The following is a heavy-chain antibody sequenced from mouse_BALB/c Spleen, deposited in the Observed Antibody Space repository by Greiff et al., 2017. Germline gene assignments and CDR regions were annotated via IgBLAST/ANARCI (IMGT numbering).Heavy chain of an antibody. J-gene: IGHJ3*01. CDR1: GYTFTDYA. Sequence: QVQLQQSGAELVRPGVSVKISCKGSGYTFTDYAMHWVKQSHAKSLEWIGVISTYYGDASYNQKFKGKATMTVDKSSSTAYMELARLTSEDSAIYYCARNYGKEGWFAYWGQGTLVTVSA. D-gene: IGHD2-1*01. CDR2: ISTYYGDA. CDR3: ARNYGKEGWFAY. V-gene: IGHV1S137*01.